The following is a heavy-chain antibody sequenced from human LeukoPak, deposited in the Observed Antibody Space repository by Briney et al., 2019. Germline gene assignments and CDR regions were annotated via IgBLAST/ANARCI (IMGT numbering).Heavy chain of an antibody. Sequence: SETLSLTCTVSGGSISSGGYYWSWIRQHPGKGLEWIGYIYYSGSTYYNPSLKSRVTISVDTSKNQFSLKLSSVAAADTAVYYCARGHYYDSSGYPPVGAFDIWGQGTMVTVSS. V-gene: IGHV4-31*03. J-gene: IGHJ3*02. CDR2: IYYSGST. CDR1: GGSISSGGYY. CDR3: ARGHYYDSSGYPPVGAFDI. D-gene: IGHD3-22*01.